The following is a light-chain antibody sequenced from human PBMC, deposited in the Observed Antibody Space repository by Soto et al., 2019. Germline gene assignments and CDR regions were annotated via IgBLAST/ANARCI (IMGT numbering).Light chain of an antibody. V-gene: IGLV1-51*01. Sequence: QCVMTQPPSVSAAQGQKVTISGSGSSSNIGGNSVSWYQQLPGTAPKLLIYDDNKRPSGIPDRFSGSKSGTSATLGITGFQTGDESDYYCGSWDSSLSASVFGTGTKLTVL. CDR2: DDN. J-gene: IGLJ1*01. CDR1: SSNIGGNS. CDR3: GSWDSSLSASV.